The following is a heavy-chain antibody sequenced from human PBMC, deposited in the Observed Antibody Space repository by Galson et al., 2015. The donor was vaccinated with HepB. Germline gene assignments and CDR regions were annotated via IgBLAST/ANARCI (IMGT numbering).Heavy chain of an antibody. Sequence: SVKVSCKASGGTFSSYAISWVRQAPGQGLEWMGGIIPIFGTANYAQKFQGRVTITADESTSTAYMELSSLRSEDTAVYYCASDIVVVPAAMGRFDYWGQGTLVTVSS. CDR2: IIPIFGTA. V-gene: IGHV1-69*13. CDR1: GGTFSSYA. J-gene: IGHJ4*02. CDR3: ASDIVVVPAAMGRFDY. D-gene: IGHD2-2*01.